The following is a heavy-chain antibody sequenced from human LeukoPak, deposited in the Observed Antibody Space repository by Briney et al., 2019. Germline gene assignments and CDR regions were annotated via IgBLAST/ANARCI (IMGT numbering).Heavy chain of an antibody. V-gene: IGHV4-38-2*02. D-gene: IGHD3-10*01. J-gene: IGHJ5*02. CDR1: DYSITSDYY. Sequence: SETLSLTCAVSDYSITSDYYWGWIRQPPGKGLEWIGSIYHSGSTYYNPSLKSRVTISVDTSKNQSSLKLTSVTAADTAVYYCAREGSTSGTNWFDPWGQGTLVTVSS. CDR2: IYHSGST. CDR3: AREGSTSGTNWFDP.